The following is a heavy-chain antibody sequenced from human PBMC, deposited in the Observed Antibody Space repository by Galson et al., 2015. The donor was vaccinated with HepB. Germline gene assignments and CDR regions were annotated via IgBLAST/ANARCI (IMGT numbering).Heavy chain of an antibody. CDR2: ISYDGSNK. CDR1: GFTFSSYA. J-gene: IGHJ6*02. D-gene: IGHD3-3*01. V-gene: IGHV3-30*04. CDR3: ARDRRRYYDFWSGYYGHYYYYYGMDV. Sequence: SLRLSCAASGFTFSSYAMHWVRQAPGKGLEWVAVISYDGSNKYYADSVKGRFTISRDNSKNTLYLQMNSLRAEDTAVYYCARDRRRYYDFWSGYYGHYYYYYGMDVWGQGTTVTVSS.